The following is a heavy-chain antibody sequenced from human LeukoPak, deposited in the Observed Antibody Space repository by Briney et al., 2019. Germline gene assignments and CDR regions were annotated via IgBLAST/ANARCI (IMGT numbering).Heavy chain of an antibody. J-gene: IGHJ4*02. V-gene: IGHV3-30*18. CDR3: AKDQDYGDYPGFDY. D-gene: IGHD4-17*01. CDR2: ISYDGSNK. Sequence: GGSLRLSCAASGFTFSSYGMHWVRQAPGKGLEWVAVISYDGSNKYYADSVKGRFTISRDNSKNTLYLQMNSLRVEDTAVYYCAKDQDYGDYPGFDYWGQGTLVTVFS. CDR1: GFTFSSYG.